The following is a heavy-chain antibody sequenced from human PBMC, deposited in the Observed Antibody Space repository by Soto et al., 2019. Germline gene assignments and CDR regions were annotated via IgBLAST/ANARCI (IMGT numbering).Heavy chain of an antibody. D-gene: IGHD2-21*02. CDR2: TSYDGSET. V-gene: IGHV3-30*18. CDR1: GFVFKNFG. J-gene: IGHJ4*02. Sequence: QVQLVESGGGVVQPGRSLRLSCVASGFVFKNFGMHWVRQAPGEGLEWLTVTSYDGSETFYADSVKGRFTVSRDNSKNTLYLQINSPTVGDTAVYYCAKERSAGCGGDCPLDSGGQGIPVTVSS. CDR3: AKERSAGCGGDCPLDS.